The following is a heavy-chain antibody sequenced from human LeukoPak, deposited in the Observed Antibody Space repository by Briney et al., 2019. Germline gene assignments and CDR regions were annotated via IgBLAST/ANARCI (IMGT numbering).Heavy chain of an antibody. J-gene: IGHJ4*02. CDR2: IYPGDSDT. CDR3: ARNSIIGAGENFDY. Sequence: GGAPKTPRQCPGYRLPTYWIGLVRPMPGKGLGWGGIIYPGDSDTRDSPYFQGQVTISADKSISTAYLQWGSLKDSDIAIYYSARNSIIGAGENFDYWGQGTLVSVSS. D-gene: IGHD6-13*01. CDR1: GYRLPTYW. V-gene: IGHV5-51*01.